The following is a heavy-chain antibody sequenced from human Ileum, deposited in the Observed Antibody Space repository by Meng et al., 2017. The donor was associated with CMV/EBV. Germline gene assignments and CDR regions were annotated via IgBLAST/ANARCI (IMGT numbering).Heavy chain of an antibody. J-gene: IGHJ6*02. CDR2: ISESGGRT. V-gene: IGHV3-23*01. CDR1: GFTFSSYA. CDR3: RNGMDV. Sequence: GGSLKISCAASGFTFSSYAMTWVRQAPGKGLEWVSAISESGGRTYYADSVKGRFTISRDNPKNTVYLQMNSLRAEDTAVYYCRNGMDVWGQGSRVPVSS.